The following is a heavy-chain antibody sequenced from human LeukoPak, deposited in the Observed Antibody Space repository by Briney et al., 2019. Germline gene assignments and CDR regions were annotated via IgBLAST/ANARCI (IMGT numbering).Heavy chain of an antibody. J-gene: IGHJ4*02. CDR2: ISSSSSYI. CDR3: ARRSGHNAWPAAY. D-gene: IGHD1-26*01. CDR1: GFTFSRYS. V-gene: IGHV3-21*01. Sequence: GGSLRLSCAASGFTFSRYSMNWVRQGPGKGLEWVSSISSSSSYIYYADSVRGRFTISRDDPKTSLYLQMNSLRPNHSAVYYCARRSGHNAWPAAYWGQGAQVTVSS.